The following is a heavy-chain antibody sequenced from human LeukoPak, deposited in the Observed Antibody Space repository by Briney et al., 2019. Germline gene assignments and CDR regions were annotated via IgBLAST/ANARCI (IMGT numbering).Heavy chain of an antibody. J-gene: IGHJ4*02. CDR2: IYYSGST. CDR3: ARGGGYCSGGSCHIDY. V-gene: IGHV4-59*01. D-gene: IGHD2-15*01. Sequence: SETLSLTCTVSGGSISSYYWSWIRQPLGKGLEWIGYIYYSGSTNYNPSLKSRVTISVDTSKNQFSLKLSYVTAADTAVYYCARGGGYCSGGSCHIDYWGQGTLVTVSS. CDR1: GGSISSYY.